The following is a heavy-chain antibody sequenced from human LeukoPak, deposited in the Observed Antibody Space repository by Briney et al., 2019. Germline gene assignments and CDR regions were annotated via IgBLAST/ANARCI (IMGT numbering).Heavy chain of an antibody. V-gene: IGHV1-24*01. Sequence: ASVKVSCKVSGCTLTELSMHWVRQAPGKGLEWMGGFDPEDGETIYAQKFQGRVTMTEDTSTDTAYMELSSLRSEDTAVYYCATALSSWYEPDFDYWGQGTLVTVSS. CDR1: GCTLTELS. D-gene: IGHD6-13*01. CDR2: FDPEDGET. J-gene: IGHJ4*02. CDR3: ATALSSWYEPDFDY.